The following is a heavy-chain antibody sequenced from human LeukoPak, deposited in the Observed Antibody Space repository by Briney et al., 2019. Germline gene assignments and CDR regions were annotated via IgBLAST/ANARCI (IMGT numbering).Heavy chain of an antibody. CDR3: ARVDTAMVVYFFDY. Sequence: SETLSLTCTVSGGSLSSYYWSWIRQPPGKGLEWIGYIYYSGSTNYNPSLKSRVTISVDTSKNQFSLKLSSVTAADTAVYYCARVDTAMVVYFFDYWGQGTLVTVSS. CDR2: IYYSGST. D-gene: IGHD5-18*01. V-gene: IGHV4-59*12. CDR1: GGSLSSYY. J-gene: IGHJ4*02.